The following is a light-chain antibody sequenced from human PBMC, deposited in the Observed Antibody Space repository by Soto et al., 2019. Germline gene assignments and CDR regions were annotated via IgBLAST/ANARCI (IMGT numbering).Light chain of an antibody. CDR2: DAS. V-gene: IGKV3-11*01. Sequence: EIVLTQSPATLSLSPGERATLSCRASQSVSSYLAWYQQKPGQAPRLLIYDASNRATGIPARFSGSGSGTDFTLTISSLELEDFAVYYCQQRSNGPPFTFGQGTRLEIK. CDR1: QSVSSY. CDR3: QQRSNGPPFT. J-gene: IGKJ5*01.